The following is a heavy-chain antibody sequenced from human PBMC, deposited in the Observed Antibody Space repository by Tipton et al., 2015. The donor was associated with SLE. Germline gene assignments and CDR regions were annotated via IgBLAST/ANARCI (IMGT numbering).Heavy chain of an antibody. J-gene: IGHJ2*01. Sequence: TLSLTCVVYGGSFSGYYWSWIRQPPGKGLEWIGEINHSGSTNYNPSLKSRVTISVDTSKNQFSLKLSSVTAADTAVYYCASPHGDSDFDLWGRGTLVTVSS. D-gene: IGHD4-17*01. CDR1: GGSFSGYY. V-gene: IGHV4-34*01. CDR3: ASPHGDSDFDL. CDR2: INHSGST.